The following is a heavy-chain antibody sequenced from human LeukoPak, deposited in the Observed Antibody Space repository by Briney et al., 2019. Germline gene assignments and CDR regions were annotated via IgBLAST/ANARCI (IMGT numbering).Heavy chain of an antibody. J-gene: IGHJ4*02. CDR2: IIPTLDTA. CDR1: GGTFSSYA. Sequence: GASVKVSCXASGGTFSSYAISWVRLAPGQGLQWMGGIIPTLDTANYAQKFQGRVTITADESTSTAYMELSSLRSEDTDVYYCARAGSSSEDYWGQGTLVTVSS. D-gene: IGHD6-6*01. CDR3: ARAGSSSEDY. V-gene: IGHV1-69*13.